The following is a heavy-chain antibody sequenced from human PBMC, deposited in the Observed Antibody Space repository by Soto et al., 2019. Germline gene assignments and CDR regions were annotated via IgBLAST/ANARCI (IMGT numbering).Heavy chain of an antibody. CDR3: AASTATSSL. CDR2: INAYNGNT. J-gene: IGHJ4*02. CDR1: GYSFTNYG. Sequence: QVQLVQSGAEVKKPGASVKVSCKASGYSFTNYGFSWVRQAPGQGLEWMGWINAYNGNTNYAPKRQGRFTMTTDPSTSTAYMELGRLTTDGTAVYFCAASTATSSLWGQGTLVTGSS. V-gene: IGHV1-18*01. D-gene: IGHD1-1*01.